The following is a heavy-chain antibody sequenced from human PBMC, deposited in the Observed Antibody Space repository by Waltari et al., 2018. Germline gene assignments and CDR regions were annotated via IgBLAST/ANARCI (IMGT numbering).Heavy chain of an antibody. CDR3: ARGRKRSGWYAAFDI. Sequence: QVQLQQRGAGLLKPSETLSLTCAVSGGSFSDYNWTWIRQPPGKGLEWIGEMNHSASTDSNPSLKSRVTISVDTSKNQFSLKLSSVTAADTAVYYCARGRKRSGWYAAFDIWGQGTMVTVSS. CDR2: MNHSAST. CDR1: GGSFSDYN. D-gene: IGHD6-19*01. J-gene: IGHJ3*02. V-gene: IGHV4-34*02.